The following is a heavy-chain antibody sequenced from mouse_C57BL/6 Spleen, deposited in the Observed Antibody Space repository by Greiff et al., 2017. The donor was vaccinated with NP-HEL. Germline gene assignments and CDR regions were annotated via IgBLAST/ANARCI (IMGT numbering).Heavy chain of an antibody. D-gene: IGHD4-1*01. CDR3: ARRGLGRGYFDY. CDR2: IDPSDSYT. J-gene: IGHJ2*02. V-gene: IGHV1-69*01. CDR1: GYTFTSYW. Sequence: QVQLQQPGAELVMPGASVKLSCKASGYTFTSYWMHWVKQRPGQGLEWIGEIDPSDSYTNYNQKFKGKSTLTVDKSSSTAYMQLSSLTSEDSAVYYCARRGLGRGYFDYWGQGTSITVSS.